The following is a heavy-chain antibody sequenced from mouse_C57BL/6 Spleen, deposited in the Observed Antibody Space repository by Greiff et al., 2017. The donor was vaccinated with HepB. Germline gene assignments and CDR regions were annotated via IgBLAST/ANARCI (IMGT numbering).Heavy chain of an antibody. V-gene: IGHV1-59*01. D-gene: IGHD4-1*01. Sequence: QVQLQQPGAELVRPGTSVKLSCKASGYTFTSYWMHWVKQRPGQGLEWIGVIDPSDSYTNYNQKFKGKATLTVDTSSSTAYRQLRSLTSEDSAVYYWARWAAPLGGWGQGTSVTVA. CDR1: GYTFTSYW. CDR3: ARWAAPLGG. J-gene: IGHJ4*01. CDR2: IDPSDSYT.